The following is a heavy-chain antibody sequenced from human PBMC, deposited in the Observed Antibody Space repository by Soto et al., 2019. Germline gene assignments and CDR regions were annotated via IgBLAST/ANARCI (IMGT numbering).Heavy chain of an antibody. J-gene: IGHJ4*02. Sequence: EVQLVESGGGLVKPGGSLRLSCAASGFTFSSYSMNWVRQAPGKGLEWVSSISSSSSYIYYADSVKGRFTISRDNAKNSLYLQMNSLRAEDTAVYYCARENSEHIVVGGSDYWGQGTLVTVSS. V-gene: IGHV3-21*01. CDR3: ARENSEHIVVGGSDY. CDR1: GFTFSSYS. CDR2: ISSSSSYI. D-gene: IGHD2-21*01.